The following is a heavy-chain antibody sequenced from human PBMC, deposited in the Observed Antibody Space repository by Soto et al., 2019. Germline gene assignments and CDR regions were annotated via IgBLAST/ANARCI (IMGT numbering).Heavy chain of an antibody. Sequence: PSETLSLTCAVCGGSFSGYYWSWIRQPPGKGLEWIGEINHSGSTNYNPSLKSRVTISVDTSKNQFSLKLSSVTAADTAVYYCAGLGIAARPSYYYGMDVWGQGTTVTVSS. CDR2: INHSGST. CDR3: AGLGIAARPSYYYGMDV. V-gene: IGHV4-34*01. J-gene: IGHJ6*02. D-gene: IGHD6-6*01. CDR1: GGSFSGYY.